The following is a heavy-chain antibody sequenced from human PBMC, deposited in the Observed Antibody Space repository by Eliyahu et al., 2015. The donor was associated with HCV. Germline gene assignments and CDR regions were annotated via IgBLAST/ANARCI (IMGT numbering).Heavy chain of an antibody. V-gene: IGHV4-59*01. CDR3: AREALEYSSSANDAFDI. D-gene: IGHD6-6*01. CDR2: FLFRGGH. J-gene: IGHJ3*02. CDR1: GGSISSYY. Sequence: QVQLQESGPGLVKPSETLSLTCTVSGGSISSYYWSWIRQPPGKGLEWNGVFLFRGGHHPNPSLKSRVTISVDTSKNQFSLKLSSVTAADTAVYYCAREALEYSSSANDAFDIWGQGTMVTVSS.